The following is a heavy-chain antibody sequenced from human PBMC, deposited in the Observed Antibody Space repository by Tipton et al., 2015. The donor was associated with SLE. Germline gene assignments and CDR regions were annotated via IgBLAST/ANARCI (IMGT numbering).Heavy chain of an antibody. V-gene: IGHV4-34*01. CDR1: GGSFSGYY. CDR2: INHSGST. J-gene: IGHJ6*03. Sequence: TLSLTCAVYGGSFSGYYWSWIRQPPGKGLEWIEEINHSGSTNYNPSLKSRVTISVDTSKNQFSLKLSSVTAADTAVYYCARVDYYYMDVWGKGTTVTVSS. CDR3: ARVDYYYMDV.